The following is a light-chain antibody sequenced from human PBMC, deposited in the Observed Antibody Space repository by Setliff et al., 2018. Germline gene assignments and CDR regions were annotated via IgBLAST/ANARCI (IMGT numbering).Light chain of an antibody. CDR2: EVS. CDR3: SSYTSRSQV. V-gene: IGLV2-14*01. CDR1: RSDVGGYNY. Sequence: SALTQPASVSGSPGQSITISCTGTRSDVGGYNYVSWYQQHPGKVPKLMIYEVSNRPSGVSNRFSGSKSGNTASLTISRLQTEDEADYYCSSYTSRSQVFGTGTKVTV. J-gene: IGLJ1*01.